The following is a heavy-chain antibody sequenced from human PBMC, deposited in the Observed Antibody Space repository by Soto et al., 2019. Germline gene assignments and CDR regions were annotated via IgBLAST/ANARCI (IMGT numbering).Heavy chain of an antibody. J-gene: IGHJ4*02. V-gene: IGHV3-15*01. CDR3: TAAYSYSSSLHFDY. CDR2: IKSKADGGTI. D-gene: IGHD6-19*01. Sequence: EVQLVESGGGLVKPGGSLRLSCAASGFTFSKAWMTWVRQAPGKGLEWVGRIKSKADGGTIDYAAPVKGRFTISRDDSKNTLYLQMISLITDDTALYSCTAAYSYSSSLHFDYWGQGALVSVSS. CDR1: GFTFSKAW.